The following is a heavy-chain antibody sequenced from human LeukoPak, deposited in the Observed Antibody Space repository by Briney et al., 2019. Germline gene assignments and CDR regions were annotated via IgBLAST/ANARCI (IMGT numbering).Heavy chain of an antibody. D-gene: IGHD2-2*02. CDR1: GGTFSSYT. CDR3: ARGYCSSTSCYMSAFDI. Sequence: SVKVSCKASGGTFSSYTISWVRQAPGQGLEWMGRIIPILGIANYAQKFQGRLTITADKSTSTAYMELSSLRSEDTAVYYCARGYCSSTSCYMSAFDIWGKGTMVTVSS. V-gene: IGHV1-69*02. CDR2: IIPILGIA. J-gene: IGHJ3*02.